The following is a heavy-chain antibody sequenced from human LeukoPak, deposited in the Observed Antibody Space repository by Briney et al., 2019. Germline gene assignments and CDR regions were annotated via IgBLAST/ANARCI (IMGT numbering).Heavy chain of an antibody. Sequence: SGGSLRLSCAVSGITLSNYGMSWVRQAPGKGLEWVAGISDSGGSTNYTDSVKGRFTISRDNSKNTLYLQMNSLRAEDTAVYYCAKGGPVRLHYYGTGSYYIMGHYYGMDVWGQGTTVTVSS. CDR1: GITLSNYG. V-gene: IGHV3-23*01. J-gene: IGHJ6*02. CDR2: ISDSGGST. CDR3: AKGGPVRLHYYGTGSYYIMGHYYGMDV. D-gene: IGHD3-10*01.